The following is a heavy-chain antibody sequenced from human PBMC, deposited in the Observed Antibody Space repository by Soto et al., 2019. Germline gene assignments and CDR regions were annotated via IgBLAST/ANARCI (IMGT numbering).Heavy chain of an antibody. D-gene: IGHD5-18*01. Sequence: SVKVSCKASGGTFSSYAISWVRQAPGQGLEWMGGIIPIFGTANYAQKFQGRVTITADESTSTAYMELSSLRSEDTAVYYCARNLNDTAMVLDYWGQGTLVTVSS. J-gene: IGHJ4*02. CDR2: IIPIFGTA. CDR3: ARNLNDTAMVLDY. V-gene: IGHV1-69*13. CDR1: GGTFSSYA.